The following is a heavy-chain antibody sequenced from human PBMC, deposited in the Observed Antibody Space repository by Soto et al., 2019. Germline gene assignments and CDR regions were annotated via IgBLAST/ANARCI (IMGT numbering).Heavy chain of an antibody. V-gene: IGHV4-59*01. Sequence: PSETLSLTCAVSGGSISSYYGSWIRQPPGKGLEWIGYIYYSGSTNYNPSLKSRVTISVDTSKNQFSLKLTSVTAADTAVYYCARSRYTSGWWTPPFDYWGQGTLVTVSS. CDR3: ARSRYTSGWWTPPFDY. J-gene: IGHJ4*02. D-gene: IGHD6-19*01. CDR1: GGSISSYY. CDR2: IYYSGST.